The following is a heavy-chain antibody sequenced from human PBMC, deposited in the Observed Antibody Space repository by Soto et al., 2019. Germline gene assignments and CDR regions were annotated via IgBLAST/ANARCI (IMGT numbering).Heavy chain of an antibody. CDR1: RGYISSGGFS. CDR3: ASGSRLAGLGY. CDR2: IYYSGLT. Sequence: SETLSLTCTVSRGYISSGGFSWHWLRQFPGKGLEWIGYIYYSGLTYSNPSLESRVNISLDPSTNQLSLRLNSVTAADTAVYYCASGSRLAGLGYWGLGTLVTV. D-gene: IGHD3-10*01. J-gene: IGHJ4*02. V-gene: IGHV4-31*03.